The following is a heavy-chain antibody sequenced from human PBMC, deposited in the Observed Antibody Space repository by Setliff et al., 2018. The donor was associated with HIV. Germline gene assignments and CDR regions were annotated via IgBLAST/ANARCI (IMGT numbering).Heavy chain of an antibody. D-gene: IGHD3-22*01. J-gene: IGHJ4*02. CDR3: ARVRLTMIMMVDYFDQ. Sequence: SETLSLTCCRRVSGGSISNFYWSWIRQPPGKGLEWVGHIYPTGDTNYNPSLKSRVTLSAYTSKNQLSLSLTSVTAADTAVYYCARVRLTMIMMVDYFDQWGQGTLVTVSS. CDR2: IYPTGDT. CDR1: GGSISNFY. V-gene: IGHV4-4*07.